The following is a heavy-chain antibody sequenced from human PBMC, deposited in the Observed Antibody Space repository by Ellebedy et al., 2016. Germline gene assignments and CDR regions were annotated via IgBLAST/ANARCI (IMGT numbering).Heavy chain of an antibody. CDR2: ISYDGSNK. CDR3: ARAKQWLVADY. CDR1: GFTFSSYA. J-gene: IGHJ4*02. Sequence: GGSLRLXXAASGFTFSSYAMHWVRQAPGKGLEWVAVISYDGSNKYYADSVKGRFTISRDNSKNTLYLQMNSLRAEDTAVYYCARAKQWLVADYWGQGTLVTVSS. V-gene: IGHV3-30-3*01. D-gene: IGHD6-19*01.